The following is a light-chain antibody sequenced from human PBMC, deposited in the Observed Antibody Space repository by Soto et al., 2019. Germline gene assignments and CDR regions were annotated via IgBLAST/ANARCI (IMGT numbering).Light chain of an antibody. CDR3: QQYNTWPPT. CDR1: QSVSSN. J-gene: IGKJ1*01. V-gene: IGKV3-15*01. CDR2: GAS. Sequence: EIVMTQSPATLSVSPGERATLSCRASQSVSSNLAWYQQKPGQAPRLLIYGASTRATGVPARISGSASGTAVTLTISSLQSEDFAVYSCQQYNTWPPTFGQGTKVEIK.